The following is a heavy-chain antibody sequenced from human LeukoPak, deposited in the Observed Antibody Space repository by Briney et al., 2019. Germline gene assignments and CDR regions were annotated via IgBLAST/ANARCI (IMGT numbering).Heavy chain of an antibody. CDR2: IYYSGST. Sequence: FENPSLPLTVSGGPPRSSRYYLGWVPQPPREGLEWIGSIYYSGSTYYNPSLKSRVTISVDTSKNQFSLKLSSVTAADTAVYYCARDGYNPIDYWGQGTLVTVSS. V-gene: IGHV4-39*02. D-gene: IGHD5-24*01. CDR3: ARDGYNPIDY. J-gene: IGHJ4*02. CDR1: GGPPRSSRYY.